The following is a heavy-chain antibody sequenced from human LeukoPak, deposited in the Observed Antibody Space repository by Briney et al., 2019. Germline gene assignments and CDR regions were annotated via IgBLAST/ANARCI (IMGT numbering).Heavy chain of an antibody. CDR1: GGSISSSSYY. CDR2: IYHTGNT. Sequence: SETLSLTCTVSGGSISSSSYYWGWIRQPPGKGLEWIGSIYHTGNTYHNPSLKSRVIISVDTSKNQFSLKLSSVTAADTAVYYCARASYYDILTGYYDQYYFDYWGQGTLVTVSS. D-gene: IGHD3-9*01. CDR3: ARASYYDILTGYYDQYYFDY. J-gene: IGHJ4*02. V-gene: IGHV4-39*07.